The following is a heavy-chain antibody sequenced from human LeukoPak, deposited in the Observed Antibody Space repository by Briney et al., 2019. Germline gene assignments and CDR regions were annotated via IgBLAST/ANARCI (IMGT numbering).Heavy chain of an antibody. D-gene: IGHD2-8*01. Sequence: ASVKVSCKVSGYTLTELSMHWVRQAPGKGVEWMGGFYPEDGETIYAQKFQGRVTMTEDTSTDTAYMELSSLRSEDTAVYYCATAHPDHCTNGVCYFYYYMDVWGKGTTVTVSS. CDR3: ATAHPDHCTNGVCYFYYYMDV. CDR2: FYPEDGET. CDR1: GYTLTELS. J-gene: IGHJ6*03. V-gene: IGHV1-24*01.